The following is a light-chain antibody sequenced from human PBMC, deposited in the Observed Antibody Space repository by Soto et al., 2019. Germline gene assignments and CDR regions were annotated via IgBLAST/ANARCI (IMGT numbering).Light chain of an antibody. CDR2: WAS. V-gene: IGKV4-1*01. CDR3: QQYYATPRT. Sequence: DIVMTQSPDSLTVSLGERATINCKSSQSILSSSNNKNYLVWYQQKPGQPPKLLVYWASTRESGVPDRFSGSGSVTDFTLTISSLQAEDVALYYCQQYYATPRTFGQGTKVEIK. J-gene: IGKJ1*01. CDR1: QSILSSSNNKNY.